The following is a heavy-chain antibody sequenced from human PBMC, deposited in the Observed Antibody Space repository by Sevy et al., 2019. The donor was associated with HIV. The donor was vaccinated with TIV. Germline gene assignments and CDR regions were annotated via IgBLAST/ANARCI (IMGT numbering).Heavy chain of an antibody. CDR3: ARGTLGYYDFWSGSHPFDI. V-gene: IGHV3-7*03. CDR1: GFTFSSYW. J-gene: IGHJ3*02. D-gene: IGHD3-3*01. Sequence: GGSLRLSCAASGFTFSSYWMSWVRQAPGKGLEWVANIKQDGSEKYYVDSVKGRFTISRDNAKNSMYLQMNSLRAEDTAVYYCARGTLGYYDFWSGSHPFDIWGQGTMVTVSS. CDR2: IKQDGSEK.